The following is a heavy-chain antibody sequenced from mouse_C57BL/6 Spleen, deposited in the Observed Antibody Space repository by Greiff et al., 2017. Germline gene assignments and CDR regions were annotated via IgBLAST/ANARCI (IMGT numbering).Heavy chain of an antibody. CDR1: GFTFSDYY. Sequence: EVMLVESEGGLVQPGSSMKLSCTASGFTFSDYYMAWVRQVPEKGLEWVANINYDGSSTYYLDSLKSRFIISRDNAKNILYLQMSSLKSEDTATYYCARVYYYGVDYWGQGTTLTVSS. CDR2: INYDGSST. CDR3: ARVYYYGVDY. V-gene: IGHV5-16*01. J-gene: IGHJ2*01. D-gene: IGHD1-1*01.